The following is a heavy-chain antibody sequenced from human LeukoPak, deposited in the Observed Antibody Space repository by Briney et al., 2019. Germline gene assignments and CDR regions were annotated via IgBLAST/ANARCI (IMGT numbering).Heavy chain of an antibody. CDR3: VRDPHEGGNGWYYFDF. V-gene: IGHV3-30*03. Sequence: GGSLRLSCAASGFTFSSYGMHWVRQAPGKGLEWVAVISYDGSNKYYADSVKGRFIISRDNVKNSLYLHLNSLRAEDTAVYYCVRDPHEGGNGWYYFDFWGQGTLVTVSS. D-gene: IGHD6-19*01. CDR2: ISYDGSNK. J-gene: IGHJ4*02. CDR1: GFTFSSYG.